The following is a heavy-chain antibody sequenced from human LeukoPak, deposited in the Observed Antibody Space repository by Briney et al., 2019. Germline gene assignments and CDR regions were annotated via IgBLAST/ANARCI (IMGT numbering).Heavy chain of an antibody. CDR3: ARVGFYDSSGPSAFDI. D-gene: IGHD3-22*01. Sequence: GASVKVSCKASGGTFSSYAISWVRQAPGQGLEWMGIINPSGGSTSYAQKFQGRVTMTRDTSTSTVYMELSSLRSEDTAVYYCARVGFYDSSGPSAFDIWGQGTMVTVSS. J-gene: IGHJ3*02. CDR2: INPSGGST. V-gene: IGHV1-46*01. CDR1: GGTFSSYA.